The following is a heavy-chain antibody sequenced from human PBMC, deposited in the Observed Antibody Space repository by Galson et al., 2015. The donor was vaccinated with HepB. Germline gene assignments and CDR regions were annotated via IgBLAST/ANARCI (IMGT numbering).Heavy chain of an antibody. D-gene: IGHD6-13*01. CDR3: AKGGYSSSWYRRANWFDP. CDR2: INHSGNT. V-gene: IGHV4-34*01. Sequence: SETLSLTCAVSGGSLSGYYWSRIRQPPGKGLEWIGEINHSGNTNYNPSLKSRVSISLDTSKNQFSLKLRSVTAADTAVYYCAKGGYSSSWYRRANWFDPWGQGTLVTVSS. CDR1: GGSLSGYY. J-gene: IGHJ5*02.